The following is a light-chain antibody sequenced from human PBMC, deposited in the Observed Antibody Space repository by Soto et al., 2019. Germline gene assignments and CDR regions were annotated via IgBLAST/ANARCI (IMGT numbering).Light chain of an antibody. CDR1: QNIYYN. CDR2: RAS. V-gene: IGKV3-15*01. Sequence: ILMTQSPATVSVSLGESATLSCRASQNIYYNVAWYQQRPGQALRLLIYRASTRAPGVPARFSGSGSGTEFTLTISSLQPEDFTVYSCLQYHNLWAFGQGTKVEI. J-gene: IGKJ1*01. CDR3: LQYHNLWA.